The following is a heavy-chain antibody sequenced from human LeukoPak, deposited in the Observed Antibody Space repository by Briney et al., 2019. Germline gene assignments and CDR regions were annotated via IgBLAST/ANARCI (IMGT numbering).Heavy chain of an antibody. V-gene: IGHV3-48*03. Sequence: GGSLRLSCVGSGFTFSNNEMHWVRQAPGKGLEWVSYISSSGSTIYYADSVKGRFTISRDNAKNSLYLQMNSLRAEDTAVYYCATPSGGSAYWGQGTLVTVSS. J-gene: IGHJ4*02. CDR3: ATPSGGSAY. CDR1: GFTFSNNE. CDR2: ISSSGSTI. D-gene: IGHD3-16*01.